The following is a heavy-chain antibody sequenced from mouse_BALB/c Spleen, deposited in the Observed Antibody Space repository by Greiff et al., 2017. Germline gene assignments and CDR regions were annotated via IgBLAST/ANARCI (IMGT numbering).Heavy chain of an antibody. CDR3: AHRYDDYAMDY. CDR1: GYSITSGYY. V-gene: IGHV3-6*02. J-gene: IGHJ4*01. Sequence: VQLKESGPGLVKPSQSLSLTCSVTGYSITSGYYWNWIRQFPGNKLEWMGYISYDGSNNYNPSLKNRISITRDTSKNQFFLKLNSVTTEDTATYYCAHRYDDYAMDYWGQGTSVTVSS. D-gene: IGHD2-14*01. CDR2: ISYDGSN.